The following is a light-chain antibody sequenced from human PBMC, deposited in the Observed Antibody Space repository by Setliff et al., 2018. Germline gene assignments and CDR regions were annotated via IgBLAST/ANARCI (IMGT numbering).Light chain of an antibody. Sequence: ALAQPASLSGSPGQSITISCTGTSSDIGSTKYVSWYQQHPAKAPKLMIYEVSNRPSGVSNRFSGSKSGNTASLTISGLQAEDEADYYCSSYTTSTFWVFGGGTKVTVL. CDR3: SSYTTSTFWV. CDR2: EVS. CDR1: SSDIGSTKY. J-gene: IGLJ3*02. V-gene: IGLV2-14*01.